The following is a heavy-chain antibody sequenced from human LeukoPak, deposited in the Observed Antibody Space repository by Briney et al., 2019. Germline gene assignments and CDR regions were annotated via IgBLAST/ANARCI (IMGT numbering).Heavy chain of an antibody. Sequence: GGSLRLSCAASAFPFSSYGMHWVRQAPGKGLEWVSAISGSGGSTYYADSVKGRFTISRDNSKNTLYLQMNSLRAEDTAVYYCANLIPGPHYFDYWGQGTLVTVSS. J-gene: IGHJ4*02. V-gene: IGHV3-23*01. CDR1: AFPFSSYG. CDR2: ISGSGGST. CDR3: ANLIPGPHYFDY.